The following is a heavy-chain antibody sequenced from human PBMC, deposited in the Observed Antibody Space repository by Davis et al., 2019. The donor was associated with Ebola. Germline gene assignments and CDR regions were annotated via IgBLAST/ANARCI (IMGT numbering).Heavy chain of an antibody. Sequence: GGSLRLSCAASGLTVITKYMSWVRQAPGKGLEWVSLIYSGGSTYYADSVKGRFTISRDNSKNTLYLQMNSLRAEDTAVYYCARGDGFNGMDVWGQGTTVTV. CDR3: ARGDGFNGMDV. J-gene: IGHJ6*02. CDR1: GLTVITKY. D-gene: IGHD3-10*01. CDR2: IYSGGST. V-gene: IGHV3-53*01.